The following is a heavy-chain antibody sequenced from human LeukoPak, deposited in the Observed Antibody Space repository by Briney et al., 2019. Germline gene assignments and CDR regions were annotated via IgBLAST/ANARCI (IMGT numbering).Heavy chain of an antibody. CDR3: ARGRQDVTMIVVVMTAVSYYLNV. CDR1: GGSFSGYY. V-gene: IGHV4-34*01. J-gene: IGHJ6*03. D-gene: IGHD3-22*01. CDR2: INHSGST. Sequence: SETLSLTCAVYGGSFSGYYWSWIRQPPGKGLEWIGEINHSGSTNYNPSLKSRVTISVDTSKNQFSLKLSSVTAADTAVYYCARGRQDVTMIVVVMTAVSYYLNVWGKGPTVTVS.